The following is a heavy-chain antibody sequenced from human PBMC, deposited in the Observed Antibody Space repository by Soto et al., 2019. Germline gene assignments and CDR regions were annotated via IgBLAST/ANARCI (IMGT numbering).Heavy chain of an antibody. CDR1: GFTFSSYA. D-gene: IGHD5-12*01. Sequence: PGGSLSLSCAASGFTFSSYAMHWVRQAPGKGLEWVAVISYDGSNKYYADSVKGRFTISRDNSKNTLYLQMNSLRAEDTAVYYCARGKVATRLNGFDPWGQGTLVTVSS. CDR3: ARGKVATRLNGFDP. V-gene: IGHV3-30-3*01. CDR2: ISYDGSNK. J-gene: IGHJ5*02.